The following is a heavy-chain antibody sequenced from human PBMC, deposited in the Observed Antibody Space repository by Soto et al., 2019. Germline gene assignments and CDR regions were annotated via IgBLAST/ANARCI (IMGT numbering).Heavy chain of an antibody. J-gene: IGHJ4*02. D-gene: IGHD6-13*01. CDR1: GGSISSSSYY. Sequence: SETLSLTCTVSGGSISSSSYYWGWIRQPPGKGLEWIGSIYYSGSTYYNPSLKSRVTISVDTSKNQFSLKLSSVTAADTAVYYCASPYSSSWSDLVDYWGQRTLVTVSS. CDR3: ASPYSSSWSDLVDY. V-gene: IGHV4-39*01. CDR2: IYYSGST.